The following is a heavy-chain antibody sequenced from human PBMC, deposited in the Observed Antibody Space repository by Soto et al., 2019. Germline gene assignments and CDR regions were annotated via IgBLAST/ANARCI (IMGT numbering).Heavy chain of an antibody. V-gene: IGHV3-23*01. Sequence: EVQLLESGGGLVQPGGSLRLSCAASGFTFNTYAMGWVRPAPGKGLEWVSAVSAGGTSAYYAASVEGRFTISRDNSKNTLYLQMTSLRVEDTARYYCVDRCSGGRCSPFDYWGQGTLVTVAS. J-gene: IGHJ4*02. D-gene: IGHD2-15*01. CDR1: GFTFNTYA. CDR2: VSAGGTSA. CDR3: VDRCSGGRCSPFDY.